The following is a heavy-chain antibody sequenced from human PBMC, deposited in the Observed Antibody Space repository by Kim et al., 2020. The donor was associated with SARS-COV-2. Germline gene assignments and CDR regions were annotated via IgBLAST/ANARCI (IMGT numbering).Heavy chain of an antibody. CDR2: ISTSTVDT. D-gene: IGHD4-17*01. CDR3: ARGRLRSDAFDI. V-gene: IGHV1-18*04. CDR1: GYTFSKFD. J-gene: IGHJ3*02. Sequence: ASVKVSCKASGYTFSKFDIHWVRQTPGQGLEWVGRISTSTVDTNYAQKLQGRVSMITDTSTSTVYMELTSLRSDDTAGYYCARGRLRSDAFDIWGQGTMV.